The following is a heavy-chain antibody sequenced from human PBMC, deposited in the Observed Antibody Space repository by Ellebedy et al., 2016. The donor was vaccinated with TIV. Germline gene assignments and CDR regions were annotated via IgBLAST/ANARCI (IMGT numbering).Heavy chain of an antibody. D-gene: IGHD2-2*01. CDR3: APEPEDIEVEAAA. CDR2: INEDGSEK. J-gene: IGHJ4*02. CDR1: GFTFSRCW. V-gene: IGHV3-7*01. Sequence: PGGSLRLSCAASGFTFSRCWMSWVRQAPGKGLEWVANINEDGSEKNYVDSVKGRFTISRDNAKNSLYLQMSSLRAEDTAVYYCAPEPEDIEVEAAAWGQGTLVTVSS.